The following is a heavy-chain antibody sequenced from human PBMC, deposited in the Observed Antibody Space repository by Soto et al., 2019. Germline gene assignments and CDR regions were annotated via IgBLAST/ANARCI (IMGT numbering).Heavy chain of an antibody. CDR3: AKDIPPYSSSWYASGPNYGMDV. CDR1: GFTFDDYT. CDR2: ISWDGGST. D-gene: IGHD6-13*01. V-gene: IGHV3-43*01. Sequence: GGSLRLSCAASGFTFDDYTMHWVRQAPGKGLEWVSLISWDGGSTYYADSVKGRFTISRDNSKNSLYLQMNSLRTEDTALYYCAKDIPPYSSSWYASGPNYGMDVWGQGTTVTVSS. J-gene: IGHJ6*02.